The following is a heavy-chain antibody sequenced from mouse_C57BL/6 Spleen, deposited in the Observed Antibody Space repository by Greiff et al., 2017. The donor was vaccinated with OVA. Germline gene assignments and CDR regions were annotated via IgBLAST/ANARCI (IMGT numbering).Heavy chain of an antibody. J-gene: IGHJ4*01. Sequence: QVQLQQPGAELVRPGSSVKLSCKASGYTFTSYWMHWVKQRPIQGLEWIGNIDPSDSETHYNQKFKDKATLTVDKSSSTAYMQLSSLTSEDSAVYYCARGSYPYAMDYWGQGTSVTVSS. CDR2: IDPSDSET. CDR3: ARGSYPYAMDY. V-gene: IGHV1-52*01. CDR1: GYTFTSYW.